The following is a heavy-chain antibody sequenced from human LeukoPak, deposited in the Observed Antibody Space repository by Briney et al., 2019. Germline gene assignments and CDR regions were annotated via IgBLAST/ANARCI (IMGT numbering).Heavy chain of an antibody. CDR2: IYVSGST. J-gene: IGHJ4*02. CDR3: ARGQSIQLWLRIYFDY. Sequence: PSETLSLTCTVSGGSISSYYWSWIRQPAGKGLEWIGRIYVSGSTNYNPSLESRLTMSVDTSKNQFSLKLSSVTAADTAVYYCARGQSIQLWLRIYFDYWGQGTLVTVSS. V-gene: IGHV4-4*07. D-gene: IGHD5-18*01. CDR1: GGSISSYY.